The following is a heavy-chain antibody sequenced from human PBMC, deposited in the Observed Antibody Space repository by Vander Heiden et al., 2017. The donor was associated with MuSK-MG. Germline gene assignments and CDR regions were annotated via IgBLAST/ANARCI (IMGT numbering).Heavy chain of an antibody. CDR2: IHSDGSI. J-gene: IGHJ4*02. CDR3: ATLKASGY. Sequence: EVQLVESGGGLIQPGGSLRLSCAASGFTVRSDYMRWVRQAPGKGLEWVSTIHSDGSIYYAASVKGRFTISRDKSKNTLYLQMNSLRAGDTAVYYCATLKASGYWGQGSLVTVSS. V-gene: IGHV3-53*01. CDR1: GFTVRSDY.